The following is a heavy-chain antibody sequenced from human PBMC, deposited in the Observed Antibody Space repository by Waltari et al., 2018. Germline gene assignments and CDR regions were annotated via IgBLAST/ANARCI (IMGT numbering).Heavy chain of an antibody. CDR2: ISPILGIA. V-gene: IGHV1-69*02. Sequence: QVQLVQSGAEVLKPGSSVKVSCKASGGTFSGYTIRGVRQAPGQGLEWMGRISPILGIANYAQKSQARDTITADKSTSTAYMELSSLRSEDTAVYYWARAVAGRGQIWGQGTLVTVSS. D-gene: IGHD6-19*01. CDR1: GGTFSGYT. CDR3: ARAVAGRGQI. J-gene: IGHJ4*02.